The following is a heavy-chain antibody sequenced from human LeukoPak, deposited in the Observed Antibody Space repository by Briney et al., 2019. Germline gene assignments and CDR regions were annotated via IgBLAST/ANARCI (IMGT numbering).Heavy chain of an antibody. V-gene: IGHV4-59*12. CDR2: IYYSGST. CDR3: ARVFGLLWIYNWFDP. CDR1: GGSISSYY. J-gene: IGHJ5*02. Sequence: SETLSLTCTVSGGSISSYYWSWIRQPPGKGLEWIGYIYYSGSTNYNPSLKSRVTISVDTSKNQFSLKLSSVTAADTAVYYCARVFGLLWIYNWFDPWGQGTLVTVSS. D-gene: IGHD3-10*01.